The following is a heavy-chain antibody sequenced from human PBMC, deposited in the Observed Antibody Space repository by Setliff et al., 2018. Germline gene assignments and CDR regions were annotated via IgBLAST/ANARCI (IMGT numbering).Heavy chain of an antibody. V-gene: IGHV4-34*01. CDR2: INHSGST. CDR1: GGSFSGYY. D-gene: IGHD2-21*01. Sequence: SETLSLTCAVYGGSFSGYYWSWIRQPPGKGLEWIGEINHSGSTKYNPSLKSRVTISVDTSKNQFSVKLSSVTAADTAVYYCARVRRVVIAYYYYMDVWGKGTTVTVSS. J-gene: IGHJ6*03. CDR3: ARVRRVVIAYYYYMDV.